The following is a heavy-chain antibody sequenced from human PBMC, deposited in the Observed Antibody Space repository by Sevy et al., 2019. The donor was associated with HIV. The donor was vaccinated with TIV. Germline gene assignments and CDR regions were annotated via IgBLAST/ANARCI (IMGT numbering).Heavy chain of an antibody. Sequence: GGSLRLSCVASDFTVSYYAMHWVRQAPGKGLEWVAVISNDGNNKRYAESVKGRFTVSRANSKNTLYLELNSPGPEDTAILYCERGPLYYVTSVYFDNWGQGTLVTVSS. CDR3: ERGPLYYVTSVYFDN. D-gene: IGHD3-10*02. J-gene: IGHJ4*01. V-gene: IGHV3-30*04. CDR1: DFTVSYYA. CDR2: ISNDGNNK.